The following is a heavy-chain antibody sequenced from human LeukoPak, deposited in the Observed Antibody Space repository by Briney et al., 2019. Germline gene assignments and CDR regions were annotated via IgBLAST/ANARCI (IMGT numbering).Heavy chain of an antibody. CDR1: GFTFSSYS. D-gene: IGHD3-3*01. Sequence: PGGSLRLSCAASGFTFSSYSMNWVRQAPGKGLEWVSSISSSSSYIYYADSVKGRSTISRDNAKNSLYLQMNSLRAEDTAVYYCARATEGITIFGVVITDFDYWGQGTLVTVSS. J-gene: IGHJ4*02. CDR3: ARATEGITIFGVVITDFDY. V-gene: IGHV3-21*01. CDR2: ISSSSSYI.